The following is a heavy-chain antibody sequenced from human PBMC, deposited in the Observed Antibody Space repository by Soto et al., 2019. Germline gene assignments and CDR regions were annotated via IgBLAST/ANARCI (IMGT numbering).Heavy chain of an antibody. D-gene: IGHD1-26*01. CDR3: TSQWEGPDAFDI. Sequence: GVLRLSCAASGFTFSNAWMSWVRQAPGKGLEWVGRIKSKTDGGTTDYAAPVKGRFTISRDDSKNTLYLQMNSLKTEDTAVYYCTSQWEGPDAFDIWGQGTMVTVSS. J-gene: IGHJ3*02. CDR1: GFTFSNAW. CDR2: IKSKTDGGTT. V-gene: IGHV3-15*01.